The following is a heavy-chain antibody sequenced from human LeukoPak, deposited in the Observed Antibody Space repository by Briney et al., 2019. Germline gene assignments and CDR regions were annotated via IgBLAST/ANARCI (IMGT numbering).Heavy chain of an antibody. CDR3: ARVVPQSYYYGMDV. CDR1: GGSFSGYY. D-gene: IGHD2-8*01. J-gene: IGHJ6*04. CDR2: INHSGST. Sequence: SETLSLTCAVYGGSFSGYYWSWIRQPPGKGLEWLGEINHSGSTNYNPSLKSRVTISVDTSKNQFSLKLRSVTAADTAVYYCARVVPQSYYYGMDVWGKGTTVTVSS. V-gene: IGHV4-34*01.